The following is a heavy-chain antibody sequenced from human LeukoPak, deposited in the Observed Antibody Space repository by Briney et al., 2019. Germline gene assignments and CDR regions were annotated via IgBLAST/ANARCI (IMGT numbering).Heavy chain of an antibody. Sequence: GGSLRLSCAASGFTFSSYAMSWVRQAPGKGLEWVSAISGSGGSTYYADSVKGRFTISRDNSKNTLYLQINSLRAEDTAVYYCAKDGSSSWRFDYWGQGTLVTVSS. CDR1: GFTFSSYA. V-gene: IGHV3-23*01. CDR3: AKDGSSSWRFDY. D-gene: IGHD6-13*01. CDR2: ISGSGGST. J-gene: IGHJ4*02.